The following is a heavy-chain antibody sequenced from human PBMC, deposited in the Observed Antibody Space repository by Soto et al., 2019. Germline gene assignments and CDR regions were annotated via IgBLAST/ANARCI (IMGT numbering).Heavy chain of an antibody. CDR3: ARATYYGSGSYGGYCFDY. J-gene: IGHJ4*02. D-gene: IGHD3-10*01. Sequence: QLQLQESGSGLVKPSQTLSLTCAVSGGSISSGGYSWNWIRQPPGKGLEWIGNIYHSGSTYYNPSLKSRVTISEDRSKNQFSLNLSSVTAADTAVYYCARATYYGSGSYGGYCFDYWGQGTLVTVSS. CDR1: GGSISSGGYS. V-gene: IGHV4-30-2*01. CDR2: IYHSGST.